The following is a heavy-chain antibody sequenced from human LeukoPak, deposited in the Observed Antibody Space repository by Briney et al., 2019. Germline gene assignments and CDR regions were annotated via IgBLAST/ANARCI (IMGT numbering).Heavy chain of an antibody. CDR3: AREPTRTSPDY. CDR2: IYCSGST. J-gene: IGHJ4*02. CDR1: GGSISSYY. V-gene: IGHV4-59*01. Sequence: PSETLSLTCTVSGGSISSYYWSWIRQPPGKGLEWIGYIYCSGSTNYNPSLKSRVTISVDTSKNQFSLKLSSVTAADTAVYYCAREPTRTSPDYWGQGTLVTVSS. D-gene: IGHD1-7*01.